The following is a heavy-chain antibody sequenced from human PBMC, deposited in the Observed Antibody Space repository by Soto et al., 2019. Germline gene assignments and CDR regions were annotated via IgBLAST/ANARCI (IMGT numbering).Heavy chain of an antibody. CDR3: AKEPVGPDWYFDL. CDR1: GFTIRSYA. V-gene: IGHV3-23*01. Sequence: GGSLILSCTAAGFTIRSYAMSWVSKTPGKGLEWVSGISGSGISTHYADSVKGRFTVSRDNSKNTLYRQMNSLRAEDTAVYNCAKEPVGPDWYFDLWGRGTLVTVSS. CDR2: ISGSGIST. J-gene: IGHJ2*01.